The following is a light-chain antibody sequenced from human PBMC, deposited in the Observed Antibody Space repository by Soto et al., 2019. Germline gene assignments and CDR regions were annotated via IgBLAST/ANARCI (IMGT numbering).Light chain of an antibody. J-gene: IGKJ1*01. V-gene: IGKV3-20*01. CDR2: GAS. CDR1: QRVSSSY. Sequence: EIVFTQFPAALPLSPGERATLSCRTSQRVSSSYLAWYQQKPGQAPTLLIYGASSRATGIPDRFSGSGSETDVTLTISRLEPEDLAVYYCQQYGSSPGTFGQGTKVDIK. CDR3: QQYGSSPGT.